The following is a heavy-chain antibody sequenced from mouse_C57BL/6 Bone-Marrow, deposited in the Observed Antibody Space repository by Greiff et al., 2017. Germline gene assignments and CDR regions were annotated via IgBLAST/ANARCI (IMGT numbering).Heavy chain of an antibody. CDR3: TKEGNGNLYAMDY. Sequence: EVQLQQSGTVLARPGASVKMSCKTSGYTFTGYWMHWVKQRPGQGLEWIGAIYPGNSDTSYNQKFKGKAKLTAVTSASTAYMELSSLTNEDSAVYYCTKEGNGNLYAMDYWGQGTSVTVSS. CDR2: IYPGNSDT. D-gene: IGHD2-1*01. J-gene: IGHJ4*01. CDR1: GYTFTGYW. V-gene: IGHV1-5*01.